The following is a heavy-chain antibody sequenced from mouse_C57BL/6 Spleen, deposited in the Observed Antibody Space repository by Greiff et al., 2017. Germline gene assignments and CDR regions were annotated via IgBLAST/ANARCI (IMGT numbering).Heavy chain of an antibody. CDR2: IDPETGGT. CDR1: GYTFTDYE. Sequence: QVQLQQSGAELVRPGASVTLSCKASGYTFTDYEMHWVKQTPVHGLEWIGAIDPETGGTAYNQKFKGKAILTADKSSSTAYMELRSLTSEDSAVYYCTNPYYYGRRNWGQGTLVTVSA. CDR3: TNPYYYGRRN. D-gene: IGHD1-1*01. J-gene: IGHJ3*01. V-gene: IGHV1-15*01.